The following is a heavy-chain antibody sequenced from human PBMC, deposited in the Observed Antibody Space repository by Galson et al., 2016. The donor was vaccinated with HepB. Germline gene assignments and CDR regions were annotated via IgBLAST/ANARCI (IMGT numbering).Heavy chain of an antibody. D-gene: IGHD3/OR15-3a*01. CDR1: GFTLSDYH. V-gene: IGHV3-11*01. Sequence: SLRLSCAASGFTLSDYHMSWIRQAPGKGLEWVSYISRSGYTIYYADSVKGRFTISRDNAKNSLSLQMNSLRAGDTAVYYCARDDGLLYFDLWGRGTLVTVSP. CDR3: ARDDGLLYFDL. J-gene: IGHJ2*01. CDR2: ISRSGYTI.